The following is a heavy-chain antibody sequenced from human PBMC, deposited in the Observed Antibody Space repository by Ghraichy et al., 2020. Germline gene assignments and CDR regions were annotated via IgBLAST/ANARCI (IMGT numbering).Heavy chain of an antibody. D-gene: IGHD3-10*01. J-gene: IGHJ4*02. V-gene: IGHV3-74*01. CDR2: INSDGSST. Sequence: GGSLRLSCAASGFTFSSYWMHWVRQAPGKGLVWVSRINSDGSSTSYADSVKGRFTISRDNAKNTLYLQMNSLRAEDTAVYYCAREGSLGGLDYWGQGTLVTVSS. CDR1: GFTFSSYW. CDR3: AREGSLGGLDY.